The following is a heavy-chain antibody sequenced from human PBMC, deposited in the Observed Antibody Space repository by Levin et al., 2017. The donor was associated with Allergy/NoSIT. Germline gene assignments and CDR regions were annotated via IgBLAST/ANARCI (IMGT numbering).Heavy chain of an antibody. Sequence: PGASVKVSCKGSGDTFTIKYGIHWVRHQAPGQRPEWMGWMNAGNGNTKYSEHFQGRISLTRDTSANTAYMELSGLTSEDTALYYCTREGATSLHYWGQGTLITVSS. D-gene: IGHD5-12*01. CDR3: TREGATSLHY. CDR2: MNAGNGNT. V-gene: IGHV1-3*01. J-gene: IGHJ4*02. CDR1: GDTFTIKYG.